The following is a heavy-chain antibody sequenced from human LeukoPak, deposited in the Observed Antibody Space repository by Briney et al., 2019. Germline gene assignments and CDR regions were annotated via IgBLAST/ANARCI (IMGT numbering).Heavy chain of an antibody. CDR3: ARDWTGYSRPSGMDV. Sequence: SETLPLTCTVSGGSISSSSYYWGWIRQPPGKGLEWIGSIYYSGSTYYNPSLKSRVTISVDTSKNQFSLKLSSVTAADTAVYYCARDWTGYSRPSGMDVWGQGTTVTVSS. CDR1: GGSISSSSYY. D-gene: IGHD6-13*01. V-gene: IGHV4-39*07. J-gene: IGHJ6*02. CDR2: IYYSGST.